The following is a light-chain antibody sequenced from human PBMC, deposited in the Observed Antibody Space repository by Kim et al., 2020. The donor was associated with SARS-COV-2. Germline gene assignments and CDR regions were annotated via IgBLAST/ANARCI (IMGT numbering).Light chain of an antibody. CDR2: DVS. Sequence: LSPGERVTLSCRASQSVSSSYLAWYQQKSGQPPRLVMYDVSVRATGIPDRFSGSGSGTDFTLTISRLEPEDFAVFYCQQYADSPLTFGGGTKLEI. CDR3: QQYADSPLT. CDR1: QSVSSSY. V-gene: IGKV3-20*01. J-gene: IGKJ4*01.